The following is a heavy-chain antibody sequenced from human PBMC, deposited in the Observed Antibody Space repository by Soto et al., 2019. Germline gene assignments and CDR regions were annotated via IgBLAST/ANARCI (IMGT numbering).Heavy chain of an antibody. CDR1: GFTFSSYD. D-gene: IGHD4-17*01. J-gene: IGHJ4*02. CDR2: IGTAGDT. Sequence: EVQLVESGGGLVKPGGSLRLSCVASGFTFSSYDMHWVRQTTGKRLEWVSAIGTAGDTYYPGSVKGRFTISRQNGNNSLYLQMNSLRAEDTAVYYCVRESTTWVFDFWGQGTLVTVSS. V-gene: IGHV3-13*01. CDR3: VRESTTWVFDF.